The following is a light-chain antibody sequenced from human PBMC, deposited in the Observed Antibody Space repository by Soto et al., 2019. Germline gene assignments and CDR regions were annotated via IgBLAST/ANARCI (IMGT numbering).Light chain of an antibody. CDR3: QQRSNWPLT. V-gene: IGKV3-11*01. J-gene: IGKJ4*01. Sequence: IVLTQSPATLSLFPGERATLSCRASQRVSSYLAWYQQRPGQAPRLLIYDGSSRATGIPARFSGSGFGTDFTLTIASLEPEDFAVYYCQQRSNWPLTFGGGTKVDIK. CDR2: DGS. CDR1: QRVSSY.